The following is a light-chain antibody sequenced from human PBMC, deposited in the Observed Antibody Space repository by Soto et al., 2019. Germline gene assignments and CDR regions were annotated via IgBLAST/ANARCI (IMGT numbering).Light chain of an antibody. V-gene: IGKV1-5*01. CDR2: DAS. J-gene: IGKJ2*01. CDR3: QQYKNYPYT. Sequence: DIQMTQSPSTLSAFVGDRVTITCRASQSIGTSLAWLQQKPGKAPRFLIYDASTLESGVPSRFSGSGSGTEFTLTINSLQPDDLATYYCQQYKNYPYTFGQGTKLEIK. CDR1: QSIGTS.